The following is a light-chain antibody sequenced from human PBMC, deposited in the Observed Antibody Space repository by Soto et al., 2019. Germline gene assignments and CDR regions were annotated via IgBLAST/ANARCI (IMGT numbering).Light chain of an antibody. CDR1: QSVSGN. CDR2: GAS. Sequence: EIVMTQSPATLSVSPGERATLSCRASQSVSGNLAWYQQKPGQAPRLLIYGASTRATGIPARFSGSGSGTDFTLTISSLEPEDFAVYYCQQRSNWPTFGQGAKVDI. J-gene: IGKJ1*01. CDR3: QQRSNWPT. V-gene: IGKV3-15*01.